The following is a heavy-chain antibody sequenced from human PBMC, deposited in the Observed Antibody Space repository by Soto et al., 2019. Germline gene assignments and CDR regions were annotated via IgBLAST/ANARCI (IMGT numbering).Heavy chain of an antibody. CDR3: ARWGDGHRPDY. V-gene: IGHV3-33*01. Sequence: QVHLVESGGDVVQPGRSLRLSCAASGFTFGSHGMHWVRQAPGKGLEWVAVIWYDGSNKYYADSVKDRFTISRDNSKNTLYLQMNSLRAEDTAVYYCARWGDGHRPDYWGQGTLVTVSS. CDR1: GFTFGSHG. J-gene: IGHJ4*02. D-gene: IGHD3-10*01. CDR2: IWYDGSNK.